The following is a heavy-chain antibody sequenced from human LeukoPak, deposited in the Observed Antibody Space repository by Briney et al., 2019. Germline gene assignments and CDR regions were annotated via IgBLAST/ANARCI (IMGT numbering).Heavy chain of an antibody. V-gene: IGHV3-74*01. CDR2: IKSDGST. Sequence: GGSLRLSCAASGFTFSSYWMHWVRQAPGKGLVWVSRIKSDGSTRYADSVKGRFTISRDNAKNTVSLQMNSLRAEDAGVYYCARAPSEIGGYYPEYFRHWGQGTLVTVSP. D-gene: IGHD3-22*01. CDR1: GFTFSSYW. J-gene: IGHJ1*01. CDR3: ARAPSEIGGYYPEYFRH.